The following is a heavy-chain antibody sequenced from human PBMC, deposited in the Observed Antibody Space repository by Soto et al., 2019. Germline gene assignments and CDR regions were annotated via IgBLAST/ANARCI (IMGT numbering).Heavy chain of an antibody. J-gene: IGHJ6*02. V-gene: IGHV4-59*01. Sequence: PSETLSLTCTVSGGSISSYYWSWIRQPPGKGLEYIGYIYYSGNTNYNPSLKSRVTISVDTSKNQFSLKLTSVTAADTAVYYCARHTTTQKGLFDFWGQGTTVTVSS. CDR2: IYYSGNT. D-gene: IGHD1-26*01. CDR1: GGSISSYY. CDR3: ARHTTTQKGLFDF.